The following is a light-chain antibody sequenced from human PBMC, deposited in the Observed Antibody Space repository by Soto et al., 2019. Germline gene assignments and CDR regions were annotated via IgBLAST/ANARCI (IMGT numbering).Light chain of an antibody. J-gene: IGKJ1*01. CDR3: QQSYSTSWT. CDR2: AAS. Sequence: DIQMTQSPSSLSASLGDRVTVTCRASQNINAFLHWYQQKPGQAPKLLIYAASRLQTGVPSRFTGSGSETDFTLSISSLRPEDSATYFCQQSYSTSWTFGQGTKVEIK. CDR1: QNINAF. V-gene: IGKV1-39*01.